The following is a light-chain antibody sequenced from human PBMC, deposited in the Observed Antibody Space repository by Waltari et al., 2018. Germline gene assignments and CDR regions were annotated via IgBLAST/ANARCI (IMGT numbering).Light chain of an antibody. J-gene: IGLJ2*01. Sequence: SSELTQDPAVSVALGQTVRITCPGASLRRYYASWYQQKPGQAPVLVIYGKNNRPSGIPDRFSGSSSGNTASLTITGAQAEDEADYYCNSRDSSGNPVVFGGGTKLTVL. V-gene: IGLV3-19*01. CDR3: NSRDSSGNPVV. CDR1: SLRRYY. CDR2: GKN.